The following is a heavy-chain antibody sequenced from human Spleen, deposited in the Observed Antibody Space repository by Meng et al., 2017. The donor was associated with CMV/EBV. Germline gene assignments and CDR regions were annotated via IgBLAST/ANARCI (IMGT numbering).Heavy chain of an antibody. J-gene: IGHJ6*02. D-gene: IGHD2-2*01. CDR1: GFTFNNYG. V-gene: IGHV3-30*04. CDR2: ISYDGTNK. CDR3: AKGYCSSTGCYESHYYYGMDV. Sequence: GGSLRLSCAASGFTFNNYGLHWVRQAPGKGLEWLAAISYDGTNKYYADSVKGRFTISRDNSKNTLYLQMNSLRAEDTAVYYCAKGYCSSTGCYESHYYYGMDVWGQGTTVTVSS.